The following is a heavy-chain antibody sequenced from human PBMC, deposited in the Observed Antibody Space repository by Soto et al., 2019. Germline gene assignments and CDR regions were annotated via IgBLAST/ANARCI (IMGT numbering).Heavy chain of an antibody. CDR2: ISPDGSEK. V-gene: IGHV3-7*01. Sequence: GGSLRLSCAASGFTFSSFWMDWVRQAPGKGLEWVANISPDGSEKHYVDSVKGRFTISRDNARNSLYLQMSSLTAEDSALYYCSRSLNSWGQGTRVTVSS. J-gene: IGHJ4*02. CDR3: SRSLNS. CDR1: GFTFSSFW.